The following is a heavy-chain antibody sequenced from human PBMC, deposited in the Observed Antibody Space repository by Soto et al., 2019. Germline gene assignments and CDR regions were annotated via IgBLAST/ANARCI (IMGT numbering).Heavy chain of an antibody. V-gene: IGHV3-30*18. J-gene: IGHJ4*02. D-gene: IGHD1-26*01. Sequence: QVQLVEAGGGVVQPGRSLRLSCVASGFTFSSYGMHWVRQAPGKGLEWVAIISYVGSNTYYADSGKGRFTISRDNSKNTLYLQMNSLRAEDTSVYYCAKEGGLSGSYYISSSYYFVYWGQGTLVTVSS. CDR1: GFTFSSYG. CDR2: ISYVGSNT. CDR3: AKEGGLSGSYYISSSYYFVY.